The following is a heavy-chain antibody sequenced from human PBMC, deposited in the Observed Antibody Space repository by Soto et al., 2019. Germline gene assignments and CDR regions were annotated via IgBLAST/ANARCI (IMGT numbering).Heavy chain of an antibody. J-gene: IGHJ6*02. CDR3: ARAVYYDFRYYYYYYGMDV. CDR1: GGTFSSYA. D-gene: IGHD3-3*01. V-gene: IGHV1-69*06. Sequence: SVKVSCKASGGTFSSYAISWVRQAPGQGLEWMGGIIPIFGTANYAQKFQGRVTITADKSTSTAYMELSSLRSEDTAVYYCARAVYYDFRYYYYYYGMDVWGQGTTVTFS. CDR2: IIPIFGTA.